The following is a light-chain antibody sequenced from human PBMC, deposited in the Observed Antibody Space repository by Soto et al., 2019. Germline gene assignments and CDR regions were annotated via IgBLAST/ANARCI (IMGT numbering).Light chain of an antibody. Sequence: SYELTQPPSVSVAPGQTATLTCGGDNIGSQSAHWYRQKPVQAPVLVVFHDGDRPSGIPDRFSVSNSGNTATLTISGVEVGDEADYYCQVWDSSSDQVVFGGGTKLTVL. CDR1: NIGSQS. CDR2: HDG. CDR3: QVWDSSSDQVV. V-gene: IGLV3-21*02. J-gene: IGLJ2*01.